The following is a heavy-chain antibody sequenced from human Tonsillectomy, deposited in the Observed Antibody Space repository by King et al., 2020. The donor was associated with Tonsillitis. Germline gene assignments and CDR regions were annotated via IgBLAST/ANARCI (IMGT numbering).Heavy chain of an antibody. CDR3: AGYCSSTSCYRFFDY. CDR1: GFTFSSYS. CDR2: ISSSGSYR. V-gene: IGHV3-21*01. J-gene: IGHJ4*02. D-gene: IGHD2-2*02. Sequence: VQLVESGGGLVKPGGSLRLSCAASGFTFSSYSVNWVRQAPGKGLEWVSSISSSGSYRYYADSVKGRFTISRDNAKNSLYLQMNGLRAEDTAVYYCAGYCSSTSCYRFFDYWGQGTLVTVSS.